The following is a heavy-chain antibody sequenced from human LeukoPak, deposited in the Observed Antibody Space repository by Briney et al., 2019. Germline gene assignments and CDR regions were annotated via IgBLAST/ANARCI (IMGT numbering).Heavy chain of an antibody. CDR3: ASSLEPSEGPYYYYGMDV. J-gene: IGHJ6*02. CDR1: GYTFTSFY. CDR2: INPRGGSA. Sequence: EASVKVSCKASGYTFTSFYMHWVRQAPGQGLEWMGIINPRGGSATSAQKFQGRVTLTRDTSTSTVYMELSSLRSEDTAVYYCASSLEPSEGPYYYYGMDVWGQGTTVTVSS. D-gene: IGHD3-10*01. V-gene: IGHV1-46*01.